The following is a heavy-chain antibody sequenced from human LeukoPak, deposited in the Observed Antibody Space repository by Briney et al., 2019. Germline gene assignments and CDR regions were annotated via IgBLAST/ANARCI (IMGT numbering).Heavy chain of an antibody. CDR2: ISSSSSTI. J-gene: IGHJ4*02. CDR1: GFTFSSYS. Sequence: PGGSLRLSCAASGFTFSSYSMNWVRQAPGKGLEWVSYISSSSSTIYYADSVRGRFTVSRDDAQKSLYLEMSSLRAEDTAVYYCARGPPYGLRSDYFDYWGQGTLVTVSS. V-gene: IGHV3-48*04. D-gene: IGHD3-10*01. CDR3: ARGPPYGLRSDYFDY.